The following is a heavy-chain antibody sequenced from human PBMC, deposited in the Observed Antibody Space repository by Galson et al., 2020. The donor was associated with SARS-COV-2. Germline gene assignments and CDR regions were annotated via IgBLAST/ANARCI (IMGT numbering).Heavy chain of an antibody. CDR1: GGSFSGYY. Sequence: SETLSLTCAVSGGSFSGYYWSWIRQPPGKGLEWIGEINHSGSTNYNPSLKSRVTISVDTSKNQFSLKLISVTAGDPAVYYCARGGSGYNYCSHCGMDGWGQGTTVTGSS. V-gene: IGHV4-34*01. CDR2: INHSGST. CDR3: ARGGSGYNYCSHCGMDG. D-gene: IGHD2-2*02. J-gene: IGHJ6*02.